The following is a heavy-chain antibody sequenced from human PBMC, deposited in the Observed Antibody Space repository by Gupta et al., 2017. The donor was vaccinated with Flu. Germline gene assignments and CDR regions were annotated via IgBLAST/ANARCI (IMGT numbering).Heavy chain of an antibody. J-gene: IGHJ5*02. CDR1: GGSISSSSYY. CDR3: ARRGGYVFSWWFDP. V-gene: IGHV4-39*01. D-gene: IGHD5-12*01. Sequence: GGSISSSSYYWGWIRQPQGKGLEWIGSIYYSGSTYYNPSLKSRVTISVDTSKNQFSLKLSSVTAADTAVYYCARRGGYVFSWWFDPWGQGTLGTVSS. CDR2: IYYSGST.